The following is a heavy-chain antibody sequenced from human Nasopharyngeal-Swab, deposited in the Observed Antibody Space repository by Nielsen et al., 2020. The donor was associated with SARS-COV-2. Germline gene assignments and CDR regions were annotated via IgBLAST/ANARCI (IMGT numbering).Heavy chain of an antibody. D-gene: IGHD3-3*01. Sequence: ASSKVSCNASGYTFTSYAMNWVRQAPGQGLEWRGSINTNTGNPTYAQGFTGRFVFSLDTSVSTAYLQISSLKAEDTAVYYWARDVRTTIFGVVILGDAFDIWGQGTMVTVS. CDR2: INTNTGNP. V-gene: IGHV7-4-1*02. CDR3: ARDVRTTIFGVVILGDAFDI. CDR1: GYTFTSYA. J-gene: IGHJ3*02.